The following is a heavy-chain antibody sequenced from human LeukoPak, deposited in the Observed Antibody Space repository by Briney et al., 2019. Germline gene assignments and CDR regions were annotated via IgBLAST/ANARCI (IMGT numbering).Heavy chain of an antibody. CDR1: GGSFSGYY. J-gene: IGHJ4*02. V-gene: IGHV4-34*01. D-gene: IGHD4-17*01. Sequence: SETLSLTCAVYGGSFSGYYWSWIRQPPGKGRGWIGEINHSGSTNYNPSLKSRVTISVDTSKNQFSLKLSSVTAADTAVYYCARGSGDILEYYFDYWGQGTLVTVSS. CDR3: ARGSGDILEYYFDY. CDR2: INHSGST.